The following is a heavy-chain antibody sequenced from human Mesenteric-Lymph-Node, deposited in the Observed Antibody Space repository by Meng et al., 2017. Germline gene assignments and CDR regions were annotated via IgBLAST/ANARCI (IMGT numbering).Heavy chain of an antibody. CDR2: IIPIFGTA. V-gene: IGHV1-69*13. CDR3: ARGRTINGYCSGGSCYDAGHYYYYGMDV. Sequence: SVKVSCKASGGTFSSYAINWVRQAPGQGLEWMGGIIPIFGTANYAQKFQGRVTITADESTSTAYMELSSLRAEDTAVYYCARGRTINGYCSGGSCYDAGHYYYYGMDVWGQGTTVTVSS. D-gene: IGHD2-15*01. J-gene: IGHJ6*02. CDR1: GGTFSSYA.